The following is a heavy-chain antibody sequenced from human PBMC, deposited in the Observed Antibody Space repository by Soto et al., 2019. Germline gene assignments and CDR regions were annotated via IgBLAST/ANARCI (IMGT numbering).Heavy chain of an antibody. CDR2: IDPSDSYT. V-gene: IGHV5-10-1*01. CDR1: GYSFTTYW. D-gene: IGHD6-6*01. CDR3: ARHGDIATRRSANDY. J-gene: IGHJ4*02. Sequence: GESLKISCKGSGYSFTTYWISWVRQMPGKGQEWMGRIDPSDSYTNYSPSFRGHVIISIDKSISTAYLQWSSLKASDTAMYYCARHGDIATRRSANDYWGQGALVTVSS.